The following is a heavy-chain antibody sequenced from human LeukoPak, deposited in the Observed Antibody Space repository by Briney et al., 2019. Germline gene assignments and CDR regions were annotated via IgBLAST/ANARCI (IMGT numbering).Heavy chain of an antibody. CDR1: GGSFSGYY. CDR3: ARQRIQLWLPGFDY. V-gene: IGHV4-34*01. J-gene: IGHJ4*02. Sequence: SETLSLTCAVYGGSFSGYYWSWIRQPPGKGLEWTGEINHSGSTNYNPSLKSRVTISVDTSKNQFSLKLSSVTAADTAVYYCARQRIQLWLPGFDYWGQGTLVTVSS. CDR2: INHSGST. D-gene: IGHD5-18*01.